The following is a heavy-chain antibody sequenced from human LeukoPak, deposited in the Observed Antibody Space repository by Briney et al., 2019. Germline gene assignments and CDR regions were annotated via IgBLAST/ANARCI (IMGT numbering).Heavy chain of an antibody. D-gene: IGHD6-19*01. Sequence: PSETLSLTCAVYGWSFSGYYWSWIRQPPGKGLEWIGEINHSGSTNYNPSLKSRVTISVDTSKNQFSLKLSSVTAADTAVYYCATLAVAGTNWYFDLWGRGTLVTVSS. V-gene: IGHV4-34*01. CDR1: GWSFSGYY. CDR2: INHSGST. J-gene: IGHJ2*01. CDR3: ATLAVAGTNWYFDL.